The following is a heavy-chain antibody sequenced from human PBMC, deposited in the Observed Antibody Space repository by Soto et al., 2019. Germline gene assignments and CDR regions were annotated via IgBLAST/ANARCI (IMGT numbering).Heavy chain of an antibody. J-gene: IGHJ4*02. CDR2: ISSSSNNM. CDR1: GFTFSGYS. Sequence: GGSLRLASAGPGFTFSGYSMNWVRQAPGKGLEWVSSISSSSNNMYYADSVKGRFTISRDNSKNTLSLQMNSLRVEDSAVYYCVPRKGDPFTWGPGTLVTVSS. V-gene: IGHV3-21*04. D-gene: IGHD3-16*01. CDR3: VPRKGDPFT.